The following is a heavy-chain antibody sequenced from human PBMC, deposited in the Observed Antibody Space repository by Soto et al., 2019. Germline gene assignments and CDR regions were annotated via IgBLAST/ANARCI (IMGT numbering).Heavy chain of an antibody. CDR2: SNHRGST. CDR1: GGSFSGYY. Sequence: QVQLQQWGAGLLKPSETLSLSCAVYGGSFSGYYWSWIRQPPGKGLEWIGESNHRGSTNYNPSLKSRVTISVDTSKNQFSLKLSSVTAADTAVYYCARALGYTYGHLPIDYWGQGSLVTVSS. J-gene: IGHJ4*02. V-gene: IGHV4-34*01. CDR3: ARALGYTYGHLPIDY. D-gene: IGHD5-18*01.